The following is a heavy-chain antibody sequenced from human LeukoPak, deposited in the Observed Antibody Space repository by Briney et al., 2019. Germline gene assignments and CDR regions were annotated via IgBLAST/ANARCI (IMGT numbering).Heavy chain of an antibody. J-gene: IGHJ4*02. Sequence: ASVTVSCTASGYTFTGYYMHWVRQAPGQGLEWMGWINPNSGGTNYAQKFQGRVTMTRDTSISTAYMELSRLRSDDTAVYYCARAYYDSSGYSLYYFDYWGQGTLVTVSS. D-gene: IGHD3-22*01. CDR2: INPNSGGT. V-gene: IGHV1-2*02. CDR1: GYTFTGYY. CDR3: ARAYYDSSGYSLYYFDY.